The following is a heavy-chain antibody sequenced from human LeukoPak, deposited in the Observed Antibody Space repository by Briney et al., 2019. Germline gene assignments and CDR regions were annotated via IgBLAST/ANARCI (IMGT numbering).Heavy chain of an antibody. J-gene: IGHJ4*02. CDR1: GYTFTGYY. Sequence: ASVKVSCKASGYTFTGYYMHWVRQAPGQGLEWMGWINPNSGGTNYAQKFQGRVTMTRNTSISTAYMELSRLRSDDTAVYYCARARGTYSSSRNSRNYFDYWGQGTLVTVSS. V-gene: IGHV1-2*02. D-gene: IGHD6-13*01. CDR2: INPNSGGT. CDR3: ARARGTYSSSRNSRNYFDY.